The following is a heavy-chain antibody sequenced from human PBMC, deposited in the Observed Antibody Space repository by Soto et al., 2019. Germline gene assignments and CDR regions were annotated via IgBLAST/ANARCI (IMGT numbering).Heavy chain of an antibody. J-gene: IGHJ4*02. Sequence: PSETLSLTCTVSGGSISNSYWSWIRQSPGKGLEWIGYIYSSGSTNYNPSLKGRVTISVDTSKNQFSLKLSSVTAADTAVYYCARVPYCGGDCYPYYFDYWGQGTLVTVSS. D-gene: IGHD2-21*02. CDR2: IYSSGST. V-gene: IGHV4-59*01. CDR3: ARVPYCGGDCYPYYFDY. CDR1: GGSISNSY.